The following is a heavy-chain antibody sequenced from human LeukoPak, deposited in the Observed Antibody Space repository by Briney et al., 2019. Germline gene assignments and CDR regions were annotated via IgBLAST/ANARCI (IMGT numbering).Heavy chain of an antibody. CDR3: ARGRGWFDP. V-gene: IGHV3-30-3*01. CDR1: GLTFTNYA. CDR2: ISYDGSNK. J-gene: IGHJ5*02. Sequence: GGSLRXSCAASGLTFTNYAMHWVRQAPGKGLEWVAVISYDGSNKYYAGSVKGRFTISRDNAKNSLYLQMNSLRAEDTAVYYCARGRGWFDPWGQGTLVTVSS.